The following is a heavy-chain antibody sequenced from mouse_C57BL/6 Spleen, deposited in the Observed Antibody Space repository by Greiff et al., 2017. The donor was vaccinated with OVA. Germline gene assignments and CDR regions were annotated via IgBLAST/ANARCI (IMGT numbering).Heavy chain of an antibody. CDR2: IHPNSGST. D-gene: IGHD2-1*01. Sequence: QVQLKQPGAELVKPGASVKLSCKASGYTFTSYWMHWVKQRPGQGLEWIGMIHPNSGSTNYNEKFKSKATLTVDKSSSTAYMQLSSLTSEDSAVYYCARDGNYLGYFDVWGTGTTVTVSS. J-gene: IGHJ1*03. CDR3: ARDGNYLGYFDV. CDR1: GYTFTSYW. V-gene: IGHV1-64*01.